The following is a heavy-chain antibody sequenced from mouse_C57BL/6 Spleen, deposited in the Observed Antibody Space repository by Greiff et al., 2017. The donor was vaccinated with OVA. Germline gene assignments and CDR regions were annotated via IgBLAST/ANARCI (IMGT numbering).Heavy chain of an antibody. V-gene: IGHV1-82*01. J-gene: IGHJ2*01. CDR3: ARREFDY. Sequence: QVQLKESGPELVKPGASVKISCKASGYAFSSSWMNWVKQRPGKGLEWIGRLYPGDGDPNYNGKFKGKATLTADNSSSTAYMQLSSLTSEDSAVYFCARREFDYWGQGTTLTVSS. CDR1: GYAFSSSW. CDR2: LYPGDGDP.